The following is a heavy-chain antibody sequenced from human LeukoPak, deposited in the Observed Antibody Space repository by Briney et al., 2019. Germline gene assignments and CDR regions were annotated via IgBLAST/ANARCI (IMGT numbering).Heavy chain of an antibody. CDR3: ARGDDYSGNGLYYFDY. Sequence: GGSLRLSCAASGFTFSSYAMSWVRQAPGKGLEWVSAISGSGGSTYYADSVKGRFTISRDNSKNTLYLQMNSLRSEDTAVYYCARGDDYSGNGLYYFDYWGQGTLVTVSS. J-gene: IGHJ4*02. D-gene: IGHD4-11*01. CDR1: GFTFSSYA. CDR2: ISGSGGST. V-gene: IGHV3-23*01.